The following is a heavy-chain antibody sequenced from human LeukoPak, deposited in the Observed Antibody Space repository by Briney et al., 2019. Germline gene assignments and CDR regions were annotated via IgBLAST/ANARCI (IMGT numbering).Heavy chain of an antibody. CDR2: ISGSGGSI. J-gene: IGHJ4*02. V-gene: IGHV3-23*01. CDR1: GFTFSSYA. Sequence: GSLRLSCAASGFTFSSYAMSWVRQAPGKGLEWVSAISGSGGSIYYADSVKGRFTISRDNSKNTLYLQMNSLRAEDTAVYYCASYSSSWYGALDKFDYWGQGALVTVSS. CDR3: ASYSSSWYGALDKFDY. D-gene: IGHD6-13*01.